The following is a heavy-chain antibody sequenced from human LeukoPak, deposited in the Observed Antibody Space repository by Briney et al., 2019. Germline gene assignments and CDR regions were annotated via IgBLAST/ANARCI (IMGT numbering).Heavy chain of an antibody. J-gene: IGHJ6*02. Sequence: GGSLRLSCAASGFTFSSYAMHWVRQAPGKGLEWVAVISYDGSNKYYADSVKGRFTISRDNSKNTLYLQMNSLRAEDTAVYYCARGPLYCSSTSCYSGYSMDVWGQGTTVTVSS. D-gene: IGHD2-2*01. CDR1: GFTFSSYA. V-gene: IGHV3-30-3*01. CDR2: ISYDGSNK. CDR3: ARGPLYCSSTSCYSGYSMDV.